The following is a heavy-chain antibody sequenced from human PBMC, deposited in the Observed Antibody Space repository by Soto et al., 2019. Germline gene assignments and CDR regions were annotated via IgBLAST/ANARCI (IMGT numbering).Heavy chain of an antibody. CDR1: VFTFSSYW. CDR2: INSDGSST. CDR3: AREEDILTGYYLYYYYYGMDV. V-gene: IGHV3-74*01. Sequence: PWGSLRLSGAAYVFTFSSYWMHWVRQAPGNGLVRVSRINSDGSSTSYADSVKGRFTISRDNAKNTLYLQMNSLRAEDTAVYYCAREEDILTGYYLYYYYYGMDVWGQGTTVTVSS. D-gene: IGHD3-9*01. J-gene: IGHJ6*02.